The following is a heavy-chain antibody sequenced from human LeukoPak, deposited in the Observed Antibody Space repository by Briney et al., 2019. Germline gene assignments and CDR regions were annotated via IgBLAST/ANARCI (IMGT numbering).Heavy chain of an antibody. CDR2: ISAYNGNT. Sequence: ASVKVSCKASGYTFTSYGISWVRQAPGQGLEWMGWISAYNGNTNYAQKLQGRVTMTRNTSISTAYMELSSLRSEDTAVYYCARGFVVGATDYWGQGTLVTVSS. J-gene: IGHJ4*02. V-gene: IGHV1-18*01. CDR1: GYTFTSYG. CDR3: ARGFVVGATDY. D-gene: IGHD1-26*01.